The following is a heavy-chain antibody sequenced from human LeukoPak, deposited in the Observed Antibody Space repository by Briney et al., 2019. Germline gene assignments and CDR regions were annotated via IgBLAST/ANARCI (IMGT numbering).Heavy chain of an antibody. J-gene: IGHJ3*02. CDR2: INPNSGGT. D-gene: IGHD2-2*01. CDR3: ARYCSSTSCYFDPYAFDI. Sequence: GASVKVSCKASGYTFTGYYMHWVRQAPGQGLEWMGRINPNSGGTNYAQKFQGRVTMTRDTSISTAYMELSSLRSDDTAVYYCARYCSSTSCYFDPYAFDIWGQGTMVTVSS. CDR1: GYTFTGYY. V-gene: IGHV1-2*06.